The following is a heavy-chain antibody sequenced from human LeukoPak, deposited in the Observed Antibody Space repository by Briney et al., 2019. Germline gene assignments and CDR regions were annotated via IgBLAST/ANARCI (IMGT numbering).Heavy chain of an antibody. J-gene: IGHJ5*02. CDR1: GGSVSSGSYY. D-gene: IGHD3-3*01. CDR2: IYYSGST. CDR3: ARAWRIRSARYYDFWSGRWFDP. V-gene: IGHV4-61*01. Sequence: SETLSLTCTVSGGSVSSGSYYWSWIRQPPGKGLEWIGYIYYSGSTNYNPSLKSRVTISVDTSKNQFSLKLSSVTAADTAVYYCARAWRIRSARYYDFWSGRWFDPWGQGTLVTVSS.